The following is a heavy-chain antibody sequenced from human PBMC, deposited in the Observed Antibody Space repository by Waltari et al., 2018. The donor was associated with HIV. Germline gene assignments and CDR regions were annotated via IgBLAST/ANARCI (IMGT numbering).Heavy chain of an antibody. CDR3: ARDSSGYLFDY. J-gene: IGHJ4*02. V-gene: IGHV3-7*01. CDR1: GFTFSSYW. Sequence: EVQLVESGGGLVQPGGSLRLSCAASGFTFSSYWMNWVRQAPGKGLEWVANIKQDGSEKYYVDSVKGRFTISRDNAKNSLYLQMNSLRAEDTAVYYCARDSSGYLFDYWGQGTLVTVSS. CDR2: IKQDGSEK. D-gene: IGHD3-22*01.